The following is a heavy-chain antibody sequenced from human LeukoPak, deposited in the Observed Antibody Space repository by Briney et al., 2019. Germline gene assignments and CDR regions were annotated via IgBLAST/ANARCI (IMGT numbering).Heavy chain of an antibody. CDR3: ARASSGWGNGLGGLDY. J-gene: IGHJ4*02. D-gene: IGHD6-19*01. V-gene: IGHV4-61*02. Sequence: SETLSLTCTVSGGSISSGSYYWSWIRQPAGKGLEWIGRIYTSGSTNYNPSLKSRVTISVDTSKNQFSLKLSSVTAADTAVYYCARASSGWGNGLGGLDYWGQGTLVTVSS. CDR2: IYTSGST. CDR1: GGSISSGSYY.